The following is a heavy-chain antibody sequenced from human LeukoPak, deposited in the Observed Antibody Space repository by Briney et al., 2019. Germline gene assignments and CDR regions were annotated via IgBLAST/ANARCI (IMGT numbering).Heavy chain of an antibody. J-gene: IGHJ4*02. CDR2: IRYDGSNK. V-gene: IGHV3-30*02. CDR1: GFTFSSYG. CDR3: AKDRQIAVAGKIFDY. D-gene: IGHD6-19*01. Sequence: PGGSLRLSCAASGFTFSSYGMHWVRQAPGKGLEWVAFIRYDGSNKYYADSVKGRFTISRDNSKNTMYLQMNSLRAEDTAVYYCAKDRQIAVAGKIFDYWGQGTLVTVSS.